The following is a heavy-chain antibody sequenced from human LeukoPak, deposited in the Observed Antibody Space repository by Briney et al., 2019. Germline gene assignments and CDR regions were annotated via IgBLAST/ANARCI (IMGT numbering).Heavy chain of an antibody. V-gene: IGHV4-59*01. Sequence: SETLSLTCTVSGGSISSYYWSWIRQPPGKGLEWIGYIYYSGSTNYNPSLKSRVTISVDTSKNQFSLKLSSVTAADTAVYYCARGRGFGESTPGYMDVWGKGTTVTVSS. CDR3: ARGRGFGESTPGYMDV. CDR2: IYYSGST. D-gene: IGHD3-10*01. J-gene: IGHJ6*03. CDR1: GGSISSYY.